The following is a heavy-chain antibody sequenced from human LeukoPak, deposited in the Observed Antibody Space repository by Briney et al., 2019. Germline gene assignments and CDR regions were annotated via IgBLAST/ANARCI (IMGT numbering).Heavy chain of an antibody. CDR2: INPNSGGT. V-gene: IGHV1-2*02. CDR1: GYTFTGYY. D-gene: IGHD6-19*01. Sequence: ASMKVSCKASGYTFTGYYMHWVRQAPGQGLEWMGWINPNSGGTNYAQKFQGRVTMTRDTSISTAYMELSRLRSDDTAVYYCAKNIAVADPPDYWGQGTLVTVSS. CDR3: AKNIAVADPPDY. J-gene: IGHJ4*02.